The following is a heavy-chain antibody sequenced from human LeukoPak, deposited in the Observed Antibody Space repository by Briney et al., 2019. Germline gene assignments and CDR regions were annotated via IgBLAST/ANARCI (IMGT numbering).Heavy chain of an antibody. CDR2: IWFDGSNK. CDR1: GFTFSAYG. Sequence: PGGSLRLSCAASGFTFSAYGMHWVRRAPGKGLEWVAFIWFDGSNKYYADSVKGRFTISRDNSKNTLYLQMNSLRLEDTAVFYCAKECGGGCSDDYWGQGAQVTVSS. J-gene: IGHJ4*02. CDR3: AKECGGGCSDDY. V-gene: IGHV3-30*02. D-gene: IGHD2-21*02.